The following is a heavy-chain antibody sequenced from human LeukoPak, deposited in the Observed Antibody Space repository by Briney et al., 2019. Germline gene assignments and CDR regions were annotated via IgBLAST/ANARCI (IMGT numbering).Heavy chain of an antibody. J-gene: IGHJ6*02. V-gene: IGHV3-48*01. CDR1: GFTFSSYS. CDR2: ISSSSSTI. Sequence: PGGSLRLSCAASGFTFSSYSMNWVRQAPGKGLEWVSYISSSSSTIYYADSVKGRFTISRDNSKNTLYLQMNSLRAEDTAVYYCAKSRPFCSSTSCYRLNYYYYGMDVWGQGTTVTVSS. D-gene: IGHD2-2*01. CDR3: AKSRPFCSSTSCYRLNYYYYGMDV.